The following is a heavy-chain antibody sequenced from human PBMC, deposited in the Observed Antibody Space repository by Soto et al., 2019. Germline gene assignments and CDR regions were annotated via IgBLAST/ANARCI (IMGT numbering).Heavy chain of an antibody. CDR1: GFTFSSYA. CDR3: AKYPSYDSSGYYFDY. CDR2: ISGSGGST. Sequence: GGSLRLSCAASGFTFSSYAMSWVRQAPGKGLEWVSAISGSGGSTYYADSVKGRFTISRDNSKNTLYLQMNSLRAEDTAVYYCAKYPSYDSSGYYFDYWGQGTLVTVSS. D-gene: IGHD3-22*01. V-gene: IGHV3-23*01. J-gene: IGHJ4*02.